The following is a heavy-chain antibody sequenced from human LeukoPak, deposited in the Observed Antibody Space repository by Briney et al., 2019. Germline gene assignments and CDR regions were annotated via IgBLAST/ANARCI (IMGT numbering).Heavy chain of an antibody. D-gene: IGHD3-22*01. V-gene: IGHV1-69*05. J-gene: IGHJ3*02. CDR1: GGTFSSYA. CDR2: IIPIFGTA. Sequence: ASVKVSCKASGGTFSSYAISWVRQAPGQGLEWMGRIIPIFGTANYAQKFQGRVTITTDESTSTAYMELSSLRSEGTAVYYCARDRHPHYYDSSGYTNAFDIWGQGTMVTVSS. CDR3: ARDRHPHYYDSSGYTNAFDI.